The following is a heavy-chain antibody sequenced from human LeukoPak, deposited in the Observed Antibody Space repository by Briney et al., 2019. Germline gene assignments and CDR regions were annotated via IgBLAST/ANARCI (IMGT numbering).Heavy chain of an antibody. CDR2: IYHSGTT. D-gene: IGHD6-13*01. CDR1: GGSISSSTYY. Sequence: PSETLSLTCTVSGGSISSSTYYWGWIRQPPGKGLEWIGSIYHSGTTYDNPSLKSRATISLDTSKNQFSLSLTSVTAADAALYYCSGERAGTIVDYWGQGTLVTVSS. J-gene: IGHJ4*02. V-gene: IGHV4-39*07. CDR3: SGERAGTIVDY.